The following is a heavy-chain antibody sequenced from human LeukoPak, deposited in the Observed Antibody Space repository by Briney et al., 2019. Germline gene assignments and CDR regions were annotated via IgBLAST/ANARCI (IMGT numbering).Heavy chain of an antibody. J-gene: IGHJ3*02. CDR2: IWYDGTNK. D-gene: IGHD2-8*01. Sequence: PGGSVRLSCAASGFTFSSYGMHWVRQAPGKGLEWVAVIWYDGTNKYYADSVKGRFTISRDNTKNTLYLQMNSLRAEDTAVYYCARDRTYCTNGVCYFRAFDIWGQGTMVTVTS. CDR1: GFTFSSYG. V-gene: IGHV3-33*01. CDR3: ARDRTYCTNGVCYFRAFDI.